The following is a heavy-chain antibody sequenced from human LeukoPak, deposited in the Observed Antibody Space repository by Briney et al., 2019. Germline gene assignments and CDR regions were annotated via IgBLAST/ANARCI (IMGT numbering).Heavy chain of an antibody. V-gene: IGHV4-38-2*02. CDR1: GYSISSGYY. CDR2: IYHSGST. J-gene: IGHJ5*02. D-gene: IGHD3-10*01. Sequence: PSETLSLTCTVSGYSISSGYYWGWIRQPPGKGLEWIGSIYHSGSTYYNPSLKSRVTISVDTSKNQFSLKLSSVTAADTAVYYCAREAWHLVRGVTNWFDPWGQGTLVTVSS. CDR3: AREAWHLVRGVTNWFDP.